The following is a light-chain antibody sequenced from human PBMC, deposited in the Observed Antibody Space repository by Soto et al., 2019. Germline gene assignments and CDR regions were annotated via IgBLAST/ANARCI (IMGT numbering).Light chain of an antibody. CDR1: QSVSSSY. Sequence: IVMTQSPATLSVSPWERATLSCRASQSVSSSYLAWYQQKPDQAPRLLIYGASSRATGIPDRFSGSGSGTDFTLTISRLEPEDFAVYYCQQYGSSPLTFGGGTKVDIK. CDR2: GAS. J-gene: IGKJ4*01. CDR3: QQYGSSPLT. V-gene: IGKV3-20*01.